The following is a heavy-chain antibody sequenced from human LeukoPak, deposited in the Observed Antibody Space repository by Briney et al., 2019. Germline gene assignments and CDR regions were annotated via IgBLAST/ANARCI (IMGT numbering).Heavy chain of an antibody. CDR3: ARLTYYDFWSDYYADY. J-gene: IGHJ4*02. CDR2: IKQDGSEK. Sequence: GGSLRLPCAASGFTFSSYWMSWVRQAPGKGLEWVANIKQDGSEKYYVDSVKGRFTISRDNAKNSLYLQMNSLRAEDTAVYYCARLTYYDFWSDYYADYWGQGTLVTVSS. D-gene: IGHD3-3*01. CDR1: GFTFSSYW. V-gene: IGHV3-7*01.